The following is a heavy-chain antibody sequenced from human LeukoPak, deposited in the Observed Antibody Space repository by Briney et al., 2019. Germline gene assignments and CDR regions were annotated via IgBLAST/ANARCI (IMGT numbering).Heavy chain of an antibody. CDR3: ARTRSGIVGATYYFDY. CDR1: GYTFTSYD. Sequence: ASVKASCKASGYTFTSYDINWVRQATGQGLEWMGWMNPNSGNTGYAQKFQGRVTMTRNTSISTAYMELSSLRSEDTAVYYCARTRSGIVGATYYFDYWGQGTLVTVSS. CDR2: MNPNSGNT. D-gene: IGHD1-26*01. V-gene: IGHV1-8*01. J-gene: IGHJ4*02.